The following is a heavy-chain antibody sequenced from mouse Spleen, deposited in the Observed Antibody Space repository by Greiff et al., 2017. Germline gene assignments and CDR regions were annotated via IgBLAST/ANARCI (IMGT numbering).Heavy chain of an antibody. J-gene: IGHJ4*01. CDR3: ARGDGNYGMDY. V-gene: IGHV1-54*01. CDR2: INPGSGGT. D-gene: IGHD2-1*01. Sequence: QVQLKESGAELVRPGTSVKVSCKASGYAFTNYLIEWVKQRPGQGLEWIGVINPGSGGTNYNEKFKGKATLTADKSSSTAYMQLSSLTSDDSAVYFCARGDGNYGMDYWGQGTSVTVSS. CDR1: GYAFTNYL.